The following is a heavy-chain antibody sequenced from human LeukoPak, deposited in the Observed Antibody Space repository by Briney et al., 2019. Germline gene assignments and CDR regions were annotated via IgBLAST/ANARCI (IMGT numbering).Heavy chain of an antibody. CDR1: GGSINNYY. D-gene: IGHD6-13*01. Sequence: PSETLSLTCTVSGGSINNYYWSWIRQPPGKGLAWIGYIYYSGSTKYNPSLKSRVTISVDTSKNQFSLKLSSVTAADTAVYYCARHRSSSYDYWGQGTLVAVSS. CDR2: IYYSGST. J-gene: IGHJ4*02. CDR3: ARHRSSSYDY. V-gene: IGHV4-59*08.